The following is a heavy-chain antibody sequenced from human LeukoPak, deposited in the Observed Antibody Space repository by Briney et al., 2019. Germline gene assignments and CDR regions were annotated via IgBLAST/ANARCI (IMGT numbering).Heavy chain of an antibody. CDR2: IYYSGST. CDR3: ARDHYDFWSGCLRGAEGFDP. V-gene: IGHV4-30-4*08. D-gene: IGHD3-3*01. J-gene: IGHJ5*02. Sequence: PSETLSLTCTVSGGSISSGDYYWSWIRQPPGKGLEWIGYIYYSGSTYYNPSLKSRVTISVDTSKNQFSLKLSSVTAADTAVYYCARDHYDFWSGCLRGAEGFDPWGQGTLVTVSS. CDR1: GGSISSGDYY.